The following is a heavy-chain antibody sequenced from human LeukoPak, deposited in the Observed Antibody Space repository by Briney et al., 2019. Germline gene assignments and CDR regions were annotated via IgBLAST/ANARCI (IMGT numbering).Heavy chain of an antibody. D-gene: IGHD6-6*01. Sequence: SETLSLTCTVSGGSISSHYWSWIRQPPGKGLEWIGYISYSGNTKYNPSLKSRVTISLDTSKDQFSLRLSSVTPADTAVYYCAREEAGRGSSPFDYWGQGTLVTVSS. V-gene: IGHV4-59*11. CDR3: AREEAGRGSSPFDY. CDR1: GGSISSHY. J-gene: IGHJ4*02. CDR2: ISYSGNT.